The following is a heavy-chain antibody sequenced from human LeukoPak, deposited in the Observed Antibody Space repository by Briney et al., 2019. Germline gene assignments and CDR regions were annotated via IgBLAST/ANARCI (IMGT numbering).Heavy chain of an antibody. CDR1: GGSISSGDYY. D-gene: IGHD2-21*01. CDR3: ASLAYYSFDY. Sequence: SETLSLTCTVSGGSISSGDYYWSWIRQPPGKGLEWIGYIFYTGSTYYNPSLKSRVTISVDTSKNQFPLRLSSVTAADTAVYYCASLAYYSFDYWGQGTLVTVSS. J-gene: IGHJ4*02. V-gene: IGHV4-30-4*01. CDR2: IFYTGST.